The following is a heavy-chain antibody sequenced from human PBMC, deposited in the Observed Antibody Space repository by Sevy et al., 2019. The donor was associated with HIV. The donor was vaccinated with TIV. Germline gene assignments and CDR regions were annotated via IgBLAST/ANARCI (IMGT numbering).Heavy chain of an antibody. CDR3: ARFESAARPRFTILGVAHPDGYFDP. J-gene: IGHJ5*02. CDR1: GGSISSYY. CDR2: IYYSGST. Sequence: SETLSLTCTVSGGSISSYYWSWIRQPPGKGLEWIGYIYYSGSTNYNPSLKSRVTKSVDASKNQFSLRLNSVNAADTAVYYCARFESAARPRFTILGVAHPDGYFDPWGQGTLVTVSS. V-gene: IGHV4-59*01. D-gene: IGHD3-3*01.